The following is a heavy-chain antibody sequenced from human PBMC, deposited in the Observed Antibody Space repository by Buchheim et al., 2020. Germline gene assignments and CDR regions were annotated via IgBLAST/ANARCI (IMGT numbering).Heavy chain of an antibody. D-gene: IGHD3-22*01. V-gene: IGHV3-23*01. Sequence: VQLLESGGGLVQPGGSLRLSCAASGFTFSSYAMSWVRQAPGKGLEWVSAISGSGGSTYYADSVKGRFTISRDNSKNTLYLQMNSLRAEDTAVYYCAKDLSPRGYYDSSGYPREIDYWGQGTL. J-gene: IGHJ4*02. CDR3: AKDLSPRGYYDSSGYPREIDY. CDR2: ISGSGGST. CDR1: GFTFSSYA.